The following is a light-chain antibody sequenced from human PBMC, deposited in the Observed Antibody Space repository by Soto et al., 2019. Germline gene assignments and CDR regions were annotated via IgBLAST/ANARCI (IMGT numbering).Light chain of an antibody. V-gene: IGKV1-5*03. CDR1: QSINSW. CDR2: KAS. Sequence: DIQMTQSPSTLSASVGDRVTITCRASQSINSWLAWYQQKPGKAPKLLIYKASSLESGVPSRFSGSGSGTEFTLTISSLQPDDFATYYCQQYNSYPSTFGQGTKVDIK. J-gene: IGKJ1*01. CDR3: QQYNSYPST.